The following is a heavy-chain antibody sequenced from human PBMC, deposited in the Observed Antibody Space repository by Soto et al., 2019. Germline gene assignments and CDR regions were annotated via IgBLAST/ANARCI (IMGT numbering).Heavy chain of an antibody. V-gene: IGHV3-33*01. J-gene: IGHJ4*02. D-gene: IGHD1-26*01. Sequence: QVQLVESGGGVVQSGRSLRLSCAASGFTFGSYAIHWVRQAPGKGLDWVTIIWYDGSTKHYADSVRGRFTTSRDNSKNSVYLQMNSLRAEDTAVYYCARGGFRNASGFDSWGQGTPVTVSS. CDR2: IWYDGSTK. CDR1: GFTFGSYA. CDR3: ARGGFRNASGFDS.